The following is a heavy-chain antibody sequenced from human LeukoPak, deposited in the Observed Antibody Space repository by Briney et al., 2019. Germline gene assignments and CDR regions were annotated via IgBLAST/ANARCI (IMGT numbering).Heavy chain of an antibody. J-gene: IGHJ4*02. CDR2: ISSSSSYI. CDR1: GFTFSSYS. CDR3: AKDRSYNSGWYGGPFDY. Sequence: GGSLRLSCAASGFTFSSYSMNWVRQAPGKGLEWVSSISSSSSYIYYADSVKGRFTISRDNAKNSLYLQMNSLRAEDTAVYYCAKDRSYNSGWYGGPFDYWGQGTLVTVSS. V-gene: IGHV3-21*01. D-gene: IGHD6-19*01.